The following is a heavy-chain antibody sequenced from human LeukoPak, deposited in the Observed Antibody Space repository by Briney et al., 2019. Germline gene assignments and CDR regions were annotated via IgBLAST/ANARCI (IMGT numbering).Heavy chain of an antibody. CDR1: GFTFSSYA. CDR2: ISGSGGST. V-gene: IGHV3-23*01. CDR3: AKDSDSGSYPDY. D-gene: IGHD1-26*01. Sequence: GGSLRLSCAASGFTFSSYAMSWVRQATGKGLEWVSAISGSGGSTYYADSVKGRFTISRDNSKNTLYLQMNSLRAEDTAVYYCAKDSDSGSYPDYWGQGTLVTVSS. J-gene: IGHJ4*02.